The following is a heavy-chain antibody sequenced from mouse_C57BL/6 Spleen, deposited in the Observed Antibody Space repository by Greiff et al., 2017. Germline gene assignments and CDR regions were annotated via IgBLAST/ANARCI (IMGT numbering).Heavy chain of an antibody. Sequence: VQLKESGPGMVKPSQSLSLTCTVTGYSITSGYDWHWIRHFPGNKLEWMGYISYSGSTNYNPSLKSRISITHDTSKNHFFLKLNSVTTEDTATYYCARGDTTAWYFDVWGTGTTVTVSS. CDR2: ISYSGST. V-gene: IGHV3-1*01. D-gene: IGHD1-2*01. CDR3: ARGDTTAWYFDV. CDR1: GYSITSGYD. J-gene: IGHJ1*03.